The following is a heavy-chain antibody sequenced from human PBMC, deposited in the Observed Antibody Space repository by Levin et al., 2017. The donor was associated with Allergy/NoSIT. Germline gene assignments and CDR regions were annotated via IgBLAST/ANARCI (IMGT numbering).Heavy chain of an antibody. Sequence: GESLKISCAASGFTFRSYTMTWVRQAPGKGLEWVSTLRYSGDTTHYADSVKGRFTISRDGSKDTLFLQMNSLRAEDTAVYYCAKGLSSGSPYRAFDMWGQGTMVTVSS. V-gene: IGHV3-23*01. CDR3: AKGLSSGSPYRAFDM. CDR1: GFTFRSYT. J-gene: IGHJ3*02. CDR2: LRYSGDTT. D-gene: IGHD1-26*01.